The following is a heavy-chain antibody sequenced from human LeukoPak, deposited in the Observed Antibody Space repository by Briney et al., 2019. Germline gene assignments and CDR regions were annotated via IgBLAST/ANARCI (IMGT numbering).Heavy chain of an antibody. D-gene: IGHD3-10*01. CDR2: ISSSGSTI. Sequence: GGSLRLTCAASGFTFSSYEMNCVRQAPGKGLEWVSYISSSGSTIYYADSVKGRFTISRDNAKNSLYLQMNSLRAEDTAVYYCARGWFGEPCFDYWGQGTLVTVSS. CDR3: ARGWFGEPCFDY. CDR1: GFTFSSYE. V-gene: IGHV3-48*03. J-gene: IGHJ4*02.